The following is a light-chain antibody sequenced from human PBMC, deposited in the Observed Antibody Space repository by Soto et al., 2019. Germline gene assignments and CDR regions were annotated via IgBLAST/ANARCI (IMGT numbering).Light chain of an antibody. Sequence: DIQMTQSPSSLSASIGDRVTIICRASQSISRYSNWYQQKPGQAPKLLIYAASTLQSGVPSRFSGSGTGTDFTLTISSLQPEDFATYYCQQSYSIPLTFGGGTKVEFK. CDR3: QQSYSIPLT. CDR1: QSISRY. V-gene: IGKV1-39*01. J-gene: IGKJ4*01. CDR2: AAS.